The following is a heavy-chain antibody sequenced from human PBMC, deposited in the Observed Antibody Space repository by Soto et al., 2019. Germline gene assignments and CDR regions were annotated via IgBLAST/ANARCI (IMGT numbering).Heavy chain of an antibody. CDR3: ARKVLGSTSRPDWWYFDL. CDR2: ISGGGDRT. Sequence: EVQLLESGGGLVQPGGSLRLSCVGSGFTFINYAMNWVRQTRGKGLEWVSGISGGGDRTFDADSVKGRFTISRDNSKNTVYLQMNSLRADDTAVYYCARKVLGSTSRPDWWYFDLWGRGTLVTVSS. CDR1: GFTFINYA. V-gene: IGHV3-23*01. J-gene: IGHJ2*01. D-gene: IGHD2-2*01.